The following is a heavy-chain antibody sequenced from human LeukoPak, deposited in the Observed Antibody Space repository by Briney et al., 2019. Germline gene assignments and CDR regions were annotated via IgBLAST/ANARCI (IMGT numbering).Heavy chain of an antibody. D-gene: IGHD3/OR15-3a*01. J-gene: IGHJ4*02. Sequence: GGSLRLSCAASGFTFRSYAMSWVRQAPGKGLEWVSYSSSSGSTIYYADSVKGRFAISRDNAKNSLYLQMNSLRAEDTAVYYCARRRDFIDYWGQGTLVTVSS. V-gene: IGHV3-48*04. CDR2: SSSSGSTI. CDR3: ARRRDFIDY. CDR1: GFTFRSYA.